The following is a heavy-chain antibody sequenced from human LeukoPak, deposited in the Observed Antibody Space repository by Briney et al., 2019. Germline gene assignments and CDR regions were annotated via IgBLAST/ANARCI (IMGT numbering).Heavy chain of an antibody. Sequence: ASVKVSCKASGYTFTGYYMHWVRQAPGQGLEWMGIINPSGGSTSYAQKFQGRVTMTRDTSTSTVYMELSSLRSEGTAVYYCASSGWYTHFDYWGQGTLVTVSS. CDR1: GYTFTGYY. CDR3: ASSGWYTHFDY. V-gene: IGHV1-46*01. CDR2: INPSGGST. D-gene: IGHD6-19*01. J-gene: IGHJ4*02.